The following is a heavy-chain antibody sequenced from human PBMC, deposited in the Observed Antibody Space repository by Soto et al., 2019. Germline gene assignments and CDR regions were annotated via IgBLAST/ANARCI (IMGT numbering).Heavy chain of an antibody. CDR3: ARHNDFYGSSY. CDR1: GFTFSSYA. CDR2: ISYDGSNK. J-gene: IGHJ4*02. V-gene: IGHV3-30-3*01. D-gene: IGHD3-10*01. Sequence: GGSLRLSCAASGFTFSSYAMHWVRQAPGKGLEWVAVISYDGSNKYYADSVKGRFTISRDNPKNTLYLQMNSLRAEDTAVYYCARHNDFYGSSYWGQGTLVTVSS.